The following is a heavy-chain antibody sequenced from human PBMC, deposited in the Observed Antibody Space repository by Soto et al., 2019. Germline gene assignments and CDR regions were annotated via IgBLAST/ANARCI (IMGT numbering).Heavy chain of an antibody. CDR3: ARIDDYGDYVTDY. CDR1: GFTFNTHG. J-gene: IGHJ4*02. D-gene: IGHD4-17*01. CDR2: IWYDGSQR. V-gene: IGHV3-33*01. Sequence: VELVESGGGVVQPGGSLRLSCAASGFTFNTHGMHWVRQAPGKGLEWVAVIWYDGSQRYYADFVRGRFTNSRDNSQNSLYLHMTSLRAEDTAVYYCARIDDYGDYVTDYWGQGALVTVSS.